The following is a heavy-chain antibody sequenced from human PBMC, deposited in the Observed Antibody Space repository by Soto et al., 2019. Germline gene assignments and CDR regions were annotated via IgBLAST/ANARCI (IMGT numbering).Heavy chain of an antibody. J-gene: IGHJ1*01. CDR1: GFTFSSYE. D-gene: IGHD6-19*01. CDR2: ISSSGSTI. CDR3: ASSGYSSGWYRPEYFQH. Sequence: LRLSCAASGFTFSSYEMNWVRQAPGKGLEWVSYISSSGSTIYYADSVKGRFTISRDNAKNSLYLQMNSLRAEDTAVYYCASSGYSSGWYRPEYFQHWGQGTLVTVSS. V-gene: IGHV3-48*03.